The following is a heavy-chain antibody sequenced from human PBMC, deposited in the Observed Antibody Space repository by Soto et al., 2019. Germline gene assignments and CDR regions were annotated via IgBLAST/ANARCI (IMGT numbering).Heavy chain of an antibody. V-gene: IGHV3-33*01. CDR3: ARDEPYCTNGVCLYYYYGMDV. J-gene: IGHJ6*02. CDR2: IWYDGSNK. D-gene: IGHD2-8*01. Sequence: GGSLRLSCAASGFTFSSYGMHWVRQAPGKGLEWVAVIWYDGSNKYYADSVKGRFTISRDNSKNTLYLQMNSLRAEDTAVYYCARDEPYCTNGVCLYYYYGMDVWGQGTTVTVSS. CDR1: GFTFSSYG.